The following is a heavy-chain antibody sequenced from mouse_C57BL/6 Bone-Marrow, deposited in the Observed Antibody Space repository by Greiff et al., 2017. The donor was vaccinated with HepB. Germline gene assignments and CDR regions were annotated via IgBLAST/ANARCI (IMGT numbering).Heavy chain of an antibody. D-gene: IGHD2-4*01. CDR3: ARRDDYEAMDY. J-gene: IGHJ4*01. CDR2: IDPEDGET. V-gene: IGHV14-2*01. Sequence: EVKLMESGAVLVKPGASVKFSCTASGFNFNDYYMHWVKQKTEQGLEWIGKIDPEDGETKYAPNFQGKSTITADTSSNTAYLQLSSLTSEYTAVYYCARRDDYEAMDYWGQGTSVTVSS. CDR1: GFNFNDYY.